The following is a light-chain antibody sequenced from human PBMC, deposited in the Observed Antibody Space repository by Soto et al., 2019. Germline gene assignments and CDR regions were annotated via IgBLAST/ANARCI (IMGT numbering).Light chain of an antibody. CDR2: KAS. V-gene: IGKV1-5*03. CDR3: QQYNSFIWT. Sequence: DIQMTQSPSTLSASVGDRVTIICRASQSISSWLAWYQQKGGKAPKLLISKASNLDSGVPSRFSGSGSGTEFNLTISSLQPEDFATYYCQQYNSFIWTFGKGTKVDIK. CDR1: QSISSW. J-gene: IGKJ1*01.